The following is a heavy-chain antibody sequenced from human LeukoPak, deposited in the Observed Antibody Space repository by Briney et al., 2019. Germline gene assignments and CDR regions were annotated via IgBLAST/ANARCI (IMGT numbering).Heavy chain of an antibody. J-gene: IGHJ4*02. V-gene: IGHV3-30*03. D-gene: IGHD3-22*01. CDR2: ISYDGSNK. Sequence: GGSLRLSCAASGFTFSSYGMHWVSQAPAKGLEWVAVISYDGSNKYYADSVKGRFTISRDNSKNTLYLQMNSPRAEDTAVYYCAYASSRYFDSWGQGTLVTVSS. CDR3: AYASSRYFDS. CDR1: GFTFSSYG.